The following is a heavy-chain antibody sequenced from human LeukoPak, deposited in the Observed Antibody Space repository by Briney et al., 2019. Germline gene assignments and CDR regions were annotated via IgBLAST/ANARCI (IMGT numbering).Heavy chain of an antibody. Sequence: SETLSLTCTVSNGSLISYYWSWLRQPPGKGLEWMGYIYYGGSTNYNPSLKSRVTILVDTSKNQFSLKLSSVTAADTAVYYCAREGAGSYGFRYIDVWGKGTTVTV. V-gene: IGHV4-59*01. J-gene: IGHJ6*03. CDR2: IYYGGST. D-gene: IGHD5-18*01. CDR3: AREGAGSYGFRYIDV. CDR1: NGSLISYY.